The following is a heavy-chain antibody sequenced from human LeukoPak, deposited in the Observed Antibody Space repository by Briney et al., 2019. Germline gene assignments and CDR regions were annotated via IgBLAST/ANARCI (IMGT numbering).Heavy chain of an antibody. CDR2: INHSGST. CDR1: GGSFSGYY. Sequence: SETLSLTCAVYGGSFSGYYWSWIRQPPGKGLEWIGEINHSGSTYYNPSLESRVTISVDTSKNQFSLKLISVTAADTALYYCARQPYGDYVWFDPWGQGTLVTVSS. CDR3: ARQPYGDYVWFDP. V-gene: IGHV4-34*01. D-gene: IGHD4-17*01. J-gene: IGHJ5*02.